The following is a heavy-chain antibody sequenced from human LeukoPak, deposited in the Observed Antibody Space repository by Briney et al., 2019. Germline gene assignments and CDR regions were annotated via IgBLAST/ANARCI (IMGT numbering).Heavy chain of an antibody. D-gene: IGHD3-10*01. V-gene: IGHV4-4*07. J-gene: IGHJ4*02. Sequence: SETLSLTCTVSGGSISSYYWSWIRQPAGKGLEWIGRIYTSGSTNYNPSLKSRVTMSVDTSKNQFSLKLSSVTAADTAVYYCARGQYYYGSGSYYFDYWGQGTLVTVSS. CDR3: ARGQYYYGSGSYYFDY. CDR1: GGSISSYY. CDR2: IYTSGST.